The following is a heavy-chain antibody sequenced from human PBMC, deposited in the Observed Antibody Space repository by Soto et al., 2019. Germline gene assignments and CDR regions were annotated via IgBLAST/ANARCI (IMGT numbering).Heavy chain of an antibody. Sequence: VQLVESGGGLVKPGGSLRLSCAASGFTFSSYSMNWVRQAPGKGLEWVSSISSSSSYIYYADSVKGRFTISRDNAKNSLYLQMNSLRAEDTAVYYCARRIVATTYYYYYMDVWGKGTTVTVSS. V-gene: IGHV3-21*01. CDR3: ARRIVATTYYYYYMDV. CDR2: ISSSSSYI. J-gene: IGHJ6*03. D-gene: IGHD5-12*01. CDR1: GFTFSSYS.